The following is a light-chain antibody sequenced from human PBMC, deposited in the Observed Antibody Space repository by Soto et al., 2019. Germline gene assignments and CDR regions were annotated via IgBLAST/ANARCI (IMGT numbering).Light chain of an antibody. CDR3: MQSLQSPRT. CDR2: LGS. V-gene: IGKV2-28*01. Sequence: EIVRTQSPLSLPVTPGEPASISCRSSQSLLHYNGFNYLDWYLQKPGQSPQLLIYLGSNRASGVPDRFSGSGSGTDFALKISRVEAEDVGVYYCMQSLQSPRTFGQGTNLEIK. J-gene: IGKJ2*02. CDR1: QSLLHYNGFNY.